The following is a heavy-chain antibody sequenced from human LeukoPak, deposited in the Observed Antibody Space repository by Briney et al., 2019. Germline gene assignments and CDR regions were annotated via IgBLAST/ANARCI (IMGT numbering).Heavy chain of an antibody. Sequence: GGSLRLSCAASGFTVSSNYMSWVRQAPGKGLEWVSVIYSGGSTYYADSVKGRFTISRDNSKNTLYLQMNSLRAEDTAVYYCARTLGPIAAAGTDYWGQGTLVTVSS. CDR2: IYSGGST. D-gene: IGHD6-13*01. CDR3: ARTLGPIAAAGTDY. CDR1: GFTVSSNY. V-gene: IGHV3-66*01. J-gene: IGHJ4*02.